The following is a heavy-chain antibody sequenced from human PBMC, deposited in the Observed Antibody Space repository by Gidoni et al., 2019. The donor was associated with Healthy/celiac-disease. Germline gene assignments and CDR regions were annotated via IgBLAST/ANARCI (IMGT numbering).Heavy chain of an antibody. Sequence: QVQLVQSGAEVKKPGASVKVSCKASGYTFPSYDINWVRQATGQGLEWMGWMNPNSGNTGYAQKFQGRVTMTRNTSISTAYMELSSLRSEDTAVYYCARGVIAAAGIGNDYWGQGTLVTVSS. CDR3: ARGVIAAAGIGNDY. J-gene: IGHJ4*02. CDR2: MNPNSGNT. V-gene: IGHV1-8*01. CDR1: GYTFPSYD. D-gene: IGHD6-13*01.